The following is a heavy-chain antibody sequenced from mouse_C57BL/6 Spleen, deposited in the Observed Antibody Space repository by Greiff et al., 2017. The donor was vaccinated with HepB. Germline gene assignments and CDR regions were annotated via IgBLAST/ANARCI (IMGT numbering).Heavy chain of an antibody. CDR3: TRVGTTVVHSFDY. V-gene: IGHV5-9-1*02. Sequence: EVQGVESGEGLVKPGGSLKLSCAASGFTFSSYAMSWVRQTPEKRLEWVAYISSGGDYIYYADTVKGRFTISRDNARNTLYLQMSSLKSEDTAMYYCTRVGTTVVHSFDYWGQGTTLTVSS. J-gene: IGHJ2*01. CDR1: GFTFSSYA. D-gene: IGHD1-1*01. CDR2: ISSGGDYI.